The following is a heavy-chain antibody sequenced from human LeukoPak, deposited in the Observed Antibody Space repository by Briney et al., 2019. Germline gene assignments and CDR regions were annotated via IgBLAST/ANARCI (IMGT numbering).Heavy chain of an antibody. CDR3: AREQRWLQSLDY. CDR2: IYYSGST. D-gene: IGHD5-24*01. J-gene: IGHJ4*02. V-gene: IGHV4-39*02. Sequence: SETLSLTCAVSGGSISSSSYYWGWIRQPPGKGLQWIGSIYYSGSTYHSPSLKSRVTISVDTSKNHFSLKLSSVTAADTAVYYCAREQRWLQSLDYWGQGNLVTVSS. CDR1: GGSISSSSYY.